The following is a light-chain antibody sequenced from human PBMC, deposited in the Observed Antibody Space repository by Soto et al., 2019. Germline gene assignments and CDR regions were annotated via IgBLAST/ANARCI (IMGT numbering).Light chain of an antibody. CDR2: SNN. Sequence: QSVLAQPPSASGTPGQRVTISCSGSSSNIGSNTVNWYQQLPGTAPKLLIYSNNQRPSGVPDRFSGSKSGTPASLAISGLQSEDEADYYCAAWDDSLNGPVFGTGTRSPS. J-gene: IGLJ1*01. CDR3: AAWDDSLNGPV. CDR1: SSNIGSNT. V-gene: IGLV1-44*01.